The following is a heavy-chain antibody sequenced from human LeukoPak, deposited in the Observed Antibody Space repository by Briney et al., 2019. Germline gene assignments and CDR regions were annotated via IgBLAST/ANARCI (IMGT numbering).Heavy chain of an antibody. D-gene: IGHD3-22*01. V-gene: IGHV4-31*03. CDR3: ASLYDSSGYRDY. CDR2: IYYSGST. J-gene: IGHJ4*02. CDR1: GGSISNGGYY. Sequence: PSQTLSLTCTVSGGSISNGGYYWSWIRQHPGKGLEWIGYIYYSGSTYYNPSLKSRVTISVDTSKNQFSLKLSSVTAADTAVYYCASLYDSSGYRDYWGQGTLVTVSS.